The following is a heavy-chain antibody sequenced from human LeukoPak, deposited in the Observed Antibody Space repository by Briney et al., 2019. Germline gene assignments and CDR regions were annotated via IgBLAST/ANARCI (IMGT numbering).Heavy chain of an antibody. J-gene: IGHJ6*03. Sequence: GASVKVSCKASGYTFTSYGISWVRQAPGQGLEWMGGIIPIFGTANYAQKFQGRVTITTDESTSTAYMELSSLRSEDTAVYYCASLGYCSSTSCPSYYYYYMDVWGKGTTVTVSS. D-gene: IGHD2-2*01. CDR1: GYTFTSYG. CDR3: ASLGYCSSTSCPSYYYYYMDV. V-gene: IGHV1-69*05. CDR2: IIPIFGTA.